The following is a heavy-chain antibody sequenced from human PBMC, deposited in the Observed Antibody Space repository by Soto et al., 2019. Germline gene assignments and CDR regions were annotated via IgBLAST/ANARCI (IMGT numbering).Heavy chain of an antibody. CDR2: ISGAPIYSPSR. J-gene: IGHJ5*02. Sequence: PSETLSLTCTVSGDSISTSHWNLVRQPPGKGLECIGRISGAPIYSPSRMCNPSLRSIVTMSIDTSKNQVSLKLTCVTAANTDVYYCASWFQEILSSGTHNWFDTWGQGTLVNVSS. V-gene: IGHV4-4*07. CDR1: GDSISTSH. D-gene: IGHD2-15*01. CDR3: ASWFQEILSSGTHNWFDT.